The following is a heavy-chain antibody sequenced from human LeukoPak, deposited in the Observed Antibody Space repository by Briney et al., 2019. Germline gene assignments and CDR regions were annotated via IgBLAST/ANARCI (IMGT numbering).Heavy chain of an antibody. J-gene: IGHJ4*02. CDR3: AKARYSSGLDY. Sequence: GGSLRLSCAASGFTFSSYVMSWVRQAPGKGLEWVSAITGSGGTTYYADFVKGRFTISGDNSKNTLYLQMNSLRAEDTAVYHCAKARYSSGLDYWGQGTLVSVSS. V-gene: IGHV3-23*01. CDR1: GFTFSSYV. D-gene: IGHD6-19*01. CDR2: ITGSGGTT.